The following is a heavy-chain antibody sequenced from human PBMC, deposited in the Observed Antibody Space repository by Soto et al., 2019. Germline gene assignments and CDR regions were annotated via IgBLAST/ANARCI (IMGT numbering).Heavy chain of an antibody. CDR2: IYYTGNT. D-gene: IGHD3-9*01. CDR1: GGSISSYY. V-gene: IGHV4-59*01. J-gene: IGHJ4*01. CDR3: TTYYDILTGYYSFDY. Sequence: SETLSLTCTVSGGSISSYYWSWIRQPPGKGLEWIGYIYYTGNTNYNPSLKSRVTISIDTSKNQFSLKLSSVTAADTAVYYCTTYYDILTGYYSFDYWGQGNLVTVSS.